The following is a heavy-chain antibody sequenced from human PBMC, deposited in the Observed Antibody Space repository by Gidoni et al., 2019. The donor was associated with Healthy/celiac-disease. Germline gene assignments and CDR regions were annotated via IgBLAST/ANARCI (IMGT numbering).Heavy chain of an antibody. D-gene: IGHD3-10*01. J-gene: IGHJ5*02. Sequence: QVQLVQSGAEVKKPGASVKVSCKASGYTFTSYDINWVRQATGQGLEWMGWMNPNSGNTGYAQKFQGRVTMTRNTSISKAYMERSSRRSGATAVYYCARASRVARGGGYNWFDPWGQGTLVTVSS. CDR1: GYTFTSYD. CDR2: MNPNSGNT. V-gene: IGHV1-8*01. CDR3: ARASRVARGGGYNWFDP.